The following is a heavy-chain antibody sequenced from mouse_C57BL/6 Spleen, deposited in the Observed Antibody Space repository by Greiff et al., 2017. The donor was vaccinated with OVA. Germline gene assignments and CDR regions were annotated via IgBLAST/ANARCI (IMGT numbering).Heavy chain of an antibody. Sequence: DVQLVESGGGLVQPKGSLKLSCAASGFTFNTYAMNWVRQAPGKGLEWVARIRSKSSNYATYYADSVKDRFTISRDDSQSMLYLQMNNLKTEDTAMYYCVRGGIYYDPWYFDVWGTGTTVTVSS. CDR1: GFTFNTYA. V-gene: IGHV10-3*01. D-gene: IGHD2-4*01. J-gene: IGHJ1*03. CDR3: VRGGIYYDPWYFDV. CDR2: IRSKSSNYAT.